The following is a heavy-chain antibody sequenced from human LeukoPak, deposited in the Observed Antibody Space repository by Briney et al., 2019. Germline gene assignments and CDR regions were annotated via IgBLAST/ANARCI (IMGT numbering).Heavy chain of an antibody. J-gene: IGHJ6*03. Sequence: ASVKVSCKASGYTFTSYDINWVRQATGQGLEWMGWMNPNSGNTGYAQKFQGRVTMTRDTSISTAYMELSSLRSEDTAVYYCAKRGDFWSGYYTDYYYYMDVWGKGTTVTASS. CDR1: GYTFTSYD. D-gene: IGHD3-3*01. V-gene: IGHV1-8*01. CDR3: AKRGDFWSGYYTDYYYYMDV. CDR2: MNPNSGNT.